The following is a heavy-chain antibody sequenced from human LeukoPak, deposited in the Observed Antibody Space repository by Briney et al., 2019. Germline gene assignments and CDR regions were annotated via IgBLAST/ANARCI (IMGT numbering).Heavy chain of an antibody. CDR3: AREGPAYFDFWSGSSYYGMDV. CDR1: GGTFSSHA. D-gene: IGHD3-3*01. J-gene: IGHJ6*02. Sequence: ASVKVSCKASGGTFSSHAVSWVRQAPGQGLEWMGGIIPTLGTPNYAQKFQGRVTITADESTSTAYMELSSLRSEDTAVYYCAREGPAYFDFWSGSSYYGMDVWGQRTTVTISS. V-gene: IGHV1-69*13. CDR2: IIPTLGTP.